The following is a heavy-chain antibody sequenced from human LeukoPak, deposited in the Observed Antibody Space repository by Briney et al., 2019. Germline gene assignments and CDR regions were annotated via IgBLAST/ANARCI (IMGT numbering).Heavy chain of an antibody. J-gene: IGHJ4*02. V-gene: IGHV1-18*01. CDR2: INVYNGHT. Sequence: ASVKVSCKTSGYIFTNYGVSWVRQAPGQGLEWMGWINVYNGHTIYAQEFQGRVTLTTDTSTSTAHMDLRSLRSDDTAVYYCVRDSDHAPDYWGQGTLVTVSS. CDR1: GYIFTNYG. CDR3: VRDSDHAPDY. D-gene: IGHD3-10*01.